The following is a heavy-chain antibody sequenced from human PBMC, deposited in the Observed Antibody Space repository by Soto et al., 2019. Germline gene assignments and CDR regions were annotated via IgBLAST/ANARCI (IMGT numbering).Heavy chain of an antibody. V-gene: IGHV3-23*01. D-gene: IGHD6-13*01. CDR3: AKDGRGNFGSSWFYFDY. CDR1: GFPLSSFA. CDR2: ISFGDGTT. J-gene: IGHJ4*02. Sequence: GGSLRLSCAASGFPLSSFAMTWVRQAPGKGLEWVSTISFGDGTTYYADSVKGRFTISRDNSQNTLYLQMNSLTAEDTAVYYCAKDGRGNFGSSWFYFDYWGQGTLVTVSS.